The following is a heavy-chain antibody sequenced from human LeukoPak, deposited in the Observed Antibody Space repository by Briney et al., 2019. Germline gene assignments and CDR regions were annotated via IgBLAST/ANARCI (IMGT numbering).Heavy chain of an antibody. J-gene: IGHJ4*02. CDR3: AKGGYSYAYSSGGFDY. CDR1: AFTFSNYG. D-gene: IGHD5-18*01. Sequence: GGPLRLSCAASAFTFSNYGMHWVRQAPGKGLEWVAVISYDGSNEYYADSVKGRFTISRDNSKNTLYLQMNSLRAEDTAVYYCAKGGYSYAYSSGGFDYWGQGTLVTVSS. V-gene: IGHV3-30*18. CDR2: ISYDGSNE.